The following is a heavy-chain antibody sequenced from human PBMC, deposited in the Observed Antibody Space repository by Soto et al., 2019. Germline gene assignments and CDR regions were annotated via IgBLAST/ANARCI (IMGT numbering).Heavy chain of an antibody. Sequence: QITLKESGPTLVKPTQTLTLTCTFSGLSLSTSGEAVSWTRQPPGKALDWLALIYWDDDKRYNPTLKTRLTITKDTSKNQVVLTLTNMDPVDTATYYCAHYVSTSPAGWFAPWGQGILVPVSS. J-gene: IGHJ5*02. CDR2: IYWDDDK. V-gene: IGHV2-5*02. CDR1: GLSLSTSGEA. D-gene: IGHD3-10*02. CDR3: AHYVSTSPAGWFAP.